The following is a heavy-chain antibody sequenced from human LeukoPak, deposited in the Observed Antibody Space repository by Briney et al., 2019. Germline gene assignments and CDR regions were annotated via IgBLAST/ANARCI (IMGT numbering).Heavy chain of an antibody. J-gene: IGHJ3*02. CDR2: ISYDGSNK. Sequence: GGSLRLSCVGSGFTFDIHAMIWVRQAPGKGLEWVAVISYDGSNKYYADSVKGRFTISRDNSKNTLYLQMNSLRAEDTAVYYCAKDEKQWLIDAFDIWAKGQWSPSLQ. D-gene: IGHD6-19*01. V-gene: IGHV3-30*18. CDR1: GFTFDIHA. CDR3: AKDEKQWLIDAFDI.